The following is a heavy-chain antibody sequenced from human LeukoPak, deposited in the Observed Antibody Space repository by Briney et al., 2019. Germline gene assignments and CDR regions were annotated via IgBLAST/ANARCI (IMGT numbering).Heavy chain of an antibody. CDR1: GFTFSSYG. CDR2: ISYDGSNK. D-gene: IGHD6-19*01. V-gene: IGHV3-30*18. Sequence: GGSLGLSCAASGFTFSSYGMHWVRQAPGKGLEWVAVISYDGSNKYYADSVKGRFTISRDNSKNTLYLQMNSLRAEDTAVYYCAKSSSGLLDYWGQGTLVTVSS. CDR3: AKSSSGLLDY. J-gene: IGHJ4*02.